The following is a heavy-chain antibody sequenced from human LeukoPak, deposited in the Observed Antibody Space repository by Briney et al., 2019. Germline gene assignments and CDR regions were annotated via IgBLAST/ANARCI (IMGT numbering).Heavy chain of an antibody. D-gene: IGHD3-10*01. CDR3: ARDLTPVRGVIPVSDY. CDR1: GYSISTGYY. V-gene: IGHV4-38-2*02. CDR2: IYHSGST. Sequence: PSETLSLTCTVSGYSISTGYYWGWIRQPPGKGLEWIGSIYHSGSTYYNPSLKSRVTISVDTSKNQFSLKLSSVTAADTAVYYCARDLTPVRGVIPVSDYWGQGTLVTVSS. J-gene: IGHJ4*02.